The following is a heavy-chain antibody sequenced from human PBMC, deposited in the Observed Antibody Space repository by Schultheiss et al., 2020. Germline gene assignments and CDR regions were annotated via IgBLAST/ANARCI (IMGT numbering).Heavy chain of an antibody. CDR3: ARGLIASDASEYFHH. J-gene: IGHJ1*01. CDR2: ISSSGSTI. D-gene: IGHD6-13*01. Sequence: GGSLRLSCAASGFTFSSYSMNWVRQAPGKGLEWVSYISSSGSTIYYADSVKGRFIISRDSARNSLYLQMNSLRTEDTAIYYCARGLIASDASEYFHHWGQGTLVTFSS. V-gene: IGHV3-48*04. CDR1: GFTFSSYS.